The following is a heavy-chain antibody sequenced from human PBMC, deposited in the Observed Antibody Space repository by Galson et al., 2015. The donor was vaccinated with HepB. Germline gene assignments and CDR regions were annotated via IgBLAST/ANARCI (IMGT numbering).Heavy chain of an antibody. Sequence: SLRLSCAASGFTFSSYAMHWVRQAPGKGLEWVAVISYDGSNKYYADSVKGRFTISRDNSKNTLYLQINSLRAEDTAVYYCARERSPDVYGMDVWGQGTTVTVSS. CDR1: GFTFSSYA. CDR2: ISYDGSNK. CDR3: ARERSPDVYGMDV. V-gene: IGHV3-30*04. J-gene: IGHJ6*02.